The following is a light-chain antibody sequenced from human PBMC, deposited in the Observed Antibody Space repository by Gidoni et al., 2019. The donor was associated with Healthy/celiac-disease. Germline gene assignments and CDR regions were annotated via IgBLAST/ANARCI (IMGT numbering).Light chain of an antibody. V-gene: IGKV1-9*01. J-gene: IGKJ5*01. CDR3: QQHNTYPIT. CDR2: AAS. Sequence: DIQFTQSPSSLSASVGDRVTITRRASQGISSYLALYQQKPGKAPYLLINAASTLQSGVPSRFSGSGFGTDFTLTISSLQPDDFATYYCQQHNTYPITFGQGTRLEIK. CDR1: QGISSY.